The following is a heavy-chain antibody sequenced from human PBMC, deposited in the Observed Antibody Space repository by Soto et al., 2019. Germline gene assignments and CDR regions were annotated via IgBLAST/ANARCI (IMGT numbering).Heavy chain of an antibody. D-gene: IGHD1-26*01. CDR3: ARTHSGSYYSVFNY. Sequence: PSETLSLTCVVSNVSISSGYCWGCIRQSPGKGLEWIASIYRSGTTSYNPSLKSRVTISVDPSKNQFSLMLTAVTAADTAVYYCARTHSGSYYSVFNYWGRGSLVTVSS. J-gene: IGHJ4*02. V-gene: IGHV4-38-2*01. CDR2: IYRSGTT. CDR1: NVSISSGYC.